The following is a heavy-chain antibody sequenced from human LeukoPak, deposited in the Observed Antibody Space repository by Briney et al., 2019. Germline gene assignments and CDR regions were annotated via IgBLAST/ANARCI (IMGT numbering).Heavy chain of an antibody. CDR2: IYWDDDK. J-gene: IGHJ5*02. CDR3: AHRQSPFGFGESAGWFDP. D-gene: IGHD3-10*01. CDR1: GFSLSTSGVG. Sequence: SGPTLVNPTQTLTLTCTFSGFSLSTSGVGVGWIRQPPGKALEWLALIYWDDDKRYSPSLKSRLTITKDTSKNQVVLTMTNMDPVDTATYYCAHRQSPFGFGESAGWFDPWGQGTLVTVSS. V-gene: IGHV2-5*02.